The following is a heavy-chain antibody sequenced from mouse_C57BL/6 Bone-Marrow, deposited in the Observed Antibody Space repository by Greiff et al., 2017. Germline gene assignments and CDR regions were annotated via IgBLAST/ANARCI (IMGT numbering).Heavy chain of an antibody. Sequence: QVQLKESGAELARPGASVKLSCKASGYTFTSYGISWVKQRTGQGLEWIGEIYPRSGNTYYNEKFKGKATLTADKSSSTAYMELRSLTSEDSAVYFCARERGGRPPYWGQGTLVTVSA. J-gene: IGHJ3*01. CDR3: ARERGGRPPY. D-gene: IGHD1-1*01. V-gene: IGHV1-81*01. CDR1: GYTFTSYG. CDR2: IYPRSGNT.